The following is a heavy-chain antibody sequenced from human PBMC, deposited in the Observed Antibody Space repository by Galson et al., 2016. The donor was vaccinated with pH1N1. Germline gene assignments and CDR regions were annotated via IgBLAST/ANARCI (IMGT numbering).Heavy chain of an antibody. D-gene: IGHD3-22*01. J-gene: IGHJ4*02. CDR1: GFTFRTYA. CDR2: INNLGGST. CDR3: AREDYYDSSGFGY. Sequence: SLRLSCAASGFTFRTYAMHWVRQAPGKGLEYVSGINNLGGSTYYANSVKGRFTISRDNAKNTLYLQMGSLRPEDMAVYYCAREDYYDSSGFGYWGQGTLVTASS. V-gene: IGHV3-64*01.